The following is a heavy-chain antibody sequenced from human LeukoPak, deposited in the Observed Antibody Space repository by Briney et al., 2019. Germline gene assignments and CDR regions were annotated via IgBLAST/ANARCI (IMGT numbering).Heavy chain of an antibody. D-gene: IGHD3-10*01. J-gene: IGHJ3*02. CDR1: GFTFSGYW. CDR3: ARGFDGRSGFDI. Sequence: PGGSLSLSCAVSGFTFSGYWMSWVRQAPGNGLEWVATINEDGSEKYYVDSVKGRLTISRDNAKNSLYLRMNSLRAEDTTLYYCARGFDGRSGFDIWGQGTMVTVSS. CDR2: INEDGSEK. V-gene: IGHV3-7*01.